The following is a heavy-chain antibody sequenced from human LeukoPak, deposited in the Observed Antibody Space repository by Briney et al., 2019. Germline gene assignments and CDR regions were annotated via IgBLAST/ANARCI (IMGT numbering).Heavy chain of an antibody. J-gene: IGHJ3*02. CDR3: ARAHNWDAFDI. Sequence: GGSLRLSCAASGFTFSSYAMHWVRQAPGKGLEWVAVISYDGSNKYYVDSVKGRFTISRDNSKNTLYLQMNSLRAEDTAVYYCARAHNWDAFDIWGQGTMVTVSS. CDR1: GFTFSSYA. V-gene: IGHV3-30-3*01. CDR2: ISYDGSNK.